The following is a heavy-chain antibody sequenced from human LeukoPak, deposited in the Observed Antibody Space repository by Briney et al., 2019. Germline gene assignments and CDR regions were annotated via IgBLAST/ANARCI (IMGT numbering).Heavy chain of an antibody. CDR3: AKVRLPYYDILTGYYTYFDY. CDR1: GFTFSSYA. CDR2: ISGSGDGGSGGIT. Sequence: GGSLRLPCAASGFTFSSYAMSWVRQAPGKGLEWVSAISGSGDGGSGGITYYADSVKGRFTVSRDNSKNTLYLQMNSLRAEDTAVYYCAKVRLPYYDILTGYYTYFDYWGQGTPVTVSS. V-gene: IGHV3-23*01. J-gene: IGHJ4*02. D-gene: IGHD3-9*01.